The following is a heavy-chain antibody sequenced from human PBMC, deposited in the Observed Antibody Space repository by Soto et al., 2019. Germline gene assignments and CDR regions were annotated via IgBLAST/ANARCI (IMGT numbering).Heavy chain of an antibody. CDR1: GFTFSRYA. V-gene: IGHV3-23*01. J-gene: IGHJ4*02. Sequence: PGGSLRLSCAASGFTFSRYAMNWVRQAPGKGLEWVSAISGSGGSTYYADSVKGRFTISRDNSKNTLYLQMNSLRAEDTAVYYCAKDGPDYYDSSGPVWGQGALVTVSS. CDR2: ISGSGGST. CDR3: AKDGPDYYDSSGPV. D-gene: IGHD3-22*01.